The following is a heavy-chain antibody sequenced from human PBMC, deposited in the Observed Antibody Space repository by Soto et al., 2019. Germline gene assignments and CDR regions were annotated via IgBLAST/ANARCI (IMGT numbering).Heavy chain of an antibody. V-gene: IGHV3-9*01. CDR3: AKGGQLLVEGGGY. CDR2: ISWNSGSI. CDR1: GFTFDDYA. J-gene: IGHJ4*02. D-gene: IGHD2-2*01. Sequence: EVQLVESGGGLVQPGRSLRLSCAASGFTFDDYAMHWVRQAPGKGLEWVSGISWNSGSIGYADSVKGRFTISRDNAKNSLYLQMNSLRGEDTDLYYCAKGGQLLVEGGGYCGQGTLVTVSS.